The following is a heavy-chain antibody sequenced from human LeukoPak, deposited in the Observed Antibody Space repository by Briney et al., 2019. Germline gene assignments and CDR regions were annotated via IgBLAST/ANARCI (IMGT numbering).Heavy chain of an antibody. D-gene: IGHD3-10*01. CDR3: AREDGSVLYGMDV. J-gene: IGHJ6*02. CDR2: IYYSGST. V-gene: IGHV4-30-4*01. Sequence: SETLSLTCTVSGGSISSSSYYWSWIRQPPGKGLEWIGYIYYSGSTYYNPSLKSRVTISVDTSKNQFSLKLSSVTAADTAVYYCAREDGSVLYGMDVWGQGTTVTVSS. CDR1: GGSISSSSYY.